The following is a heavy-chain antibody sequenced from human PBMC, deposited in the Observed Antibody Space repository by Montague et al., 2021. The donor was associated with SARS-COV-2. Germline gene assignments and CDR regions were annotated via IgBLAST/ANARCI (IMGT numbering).Heavy chain of an antibody. CDR3: AGKKYYYDSGAFYGWFDP. Sequence: SETLSLTCTASGGSFTSSSYSWGWLRPPPGLGLEWIGYLNYNGSTNSTPSLQSPVTVSVDSSKNSFSLRLSTVTAADTAVYSCAGKKYYYDSGAFYGWFDPWGQGALVTVSS. J-gene: IGHJ5*02. D-gene: IGHD3-22*01. CDR1: GGSFTSSSYS. V-gene: IGHV4-39*01. CDR2: LNYNGST.